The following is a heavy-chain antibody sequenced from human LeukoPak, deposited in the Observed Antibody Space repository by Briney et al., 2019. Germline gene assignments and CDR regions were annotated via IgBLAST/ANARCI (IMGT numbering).Heavy chain of an antibody. J-gene: IGHJ4*02. CDR2: IYYDGSDI. CDR3: ARHPQGLRFFDN. CDR1: GGGGFISYNY. Sequence: SETLSLNCTVSGGGGFISYNYWSWIRQPPGKGLEWIGYIYYDGSDINYKPSLKGRITMSLDTSKSQFSLNLRSATAADTAVYYCARHPQGLRFFDNWGQGTLVTVSS. D-gene: IGHD3-3*01. V-gene: IGHV4-59*08.